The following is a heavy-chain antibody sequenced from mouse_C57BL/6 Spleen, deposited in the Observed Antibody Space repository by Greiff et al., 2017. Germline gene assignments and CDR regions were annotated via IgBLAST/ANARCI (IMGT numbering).Heavy chain of an antibody. D-gene: IGHD1-1*01. CDR1: GFSLTSYG. J-gene: IGHJ4*01. V-gene: IGHV2-2*01. Sequence: VKLQESGPGLVAPSQSLSITCTVSGFSLTSYGVDWVRQPPGKGLEWLGVIWSGGSTDYNAAFISRLSIRKDNSKSQVFFKMNSLQADDTAIYYCALYGSPAIDYWGQGTSVTVSS. CDR2: IWSGGST. CDR3: ALYGSPAIDY.